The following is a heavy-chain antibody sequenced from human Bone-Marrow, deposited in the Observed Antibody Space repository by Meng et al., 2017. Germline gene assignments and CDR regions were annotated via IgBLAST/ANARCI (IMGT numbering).Heavy chain of an antibody. D-gene: IGHD6-19*01. CDR1: GYSFTTYW. CDR2: IYPGDSDT. V-gene: IGHV5-51*01. CDR3: ARVGVLLYSSGWYGDY. J-gene: IGHJ4*02. Sequence: GESLKISCEGSGYSFTTYWIGWVRQMPGKGLEWMGIIYPGDSDTRYSPSFQGQVTISADKSISTAYLQWSSLKASDTAMYYCARVGVLLYSSGWYGDYWGQGTLVTVSS.